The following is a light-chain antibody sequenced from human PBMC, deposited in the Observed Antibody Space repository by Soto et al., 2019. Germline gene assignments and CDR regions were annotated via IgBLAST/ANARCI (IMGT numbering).Light chain of an antibody. J-gene: IGLJ1*01. Sequence: QSALTQPPSASGSPGQSVTISCTGTSSDVGGYNYVSWYQQHPGKAPKLMIYEVSKRPSGVPDRFSGSKSGNTASLTVSGLQAVDEADYYCSSYAGSNNFDVFGTGTKLTVL. V-gene: IGLV2-8*01. CDR3: SSYAGSNNFDV. CDR1: SSDVGGYNY. CDR2: EVS.